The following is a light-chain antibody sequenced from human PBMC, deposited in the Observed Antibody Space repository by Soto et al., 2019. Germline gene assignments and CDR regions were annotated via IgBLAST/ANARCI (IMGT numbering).Light chain of an antibody. J-gene: IGKJ4*01. Sequence: DVKLYQSVSTLSACVGDRVTLTCLASQSINNLLAWYQQKPGKAPKFLIYDVSTLESGVPSRFSGSGSGTEFTLTISSLQPEDFATYYCQQYDSYPLTFGGGTIVDIK. CDR1: QSINNL. CDR2: DVS. V-gene: IGKV1-5*01. CDR3: QQYDSYPLT.